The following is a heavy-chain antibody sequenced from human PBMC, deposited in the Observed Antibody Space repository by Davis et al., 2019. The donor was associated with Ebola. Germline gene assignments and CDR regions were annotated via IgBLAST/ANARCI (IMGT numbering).Heavy chain of an antibody. V-gene: IGHV3-33*06. Sequence: SLKISCAASGFTFSSYGMHWVHQAPGKGLEWVAVIWYDGSNKYYADSVKGRFTISRDNSKNTLYLQMNSLRADDTAVYYCAKGPVQKWLLPSDAFDIWGQGTMVTVSS. CDR3: AKGPVQKWLLPSDAFDI. J-gene: IGHJ3*02. CDR1: GFTFSSYG. D-gene: IGHD3-22*01. CDR2: IWYDGSNK.